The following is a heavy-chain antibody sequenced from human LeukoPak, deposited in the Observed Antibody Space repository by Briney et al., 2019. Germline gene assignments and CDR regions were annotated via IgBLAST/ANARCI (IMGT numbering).Heavy chain of an antibody. CDR1: GFTLSSYA. V-gene: IGHV3-64D*06. Sequence: GGSLRLSRSAPGFTLSSYAMHWVRQAPGEGLENFSAISSNGGSTYYADSVKGRFTISRDNSKNTLYLQMSSLRAEDTAVYYCVKGESGYYSLGYWGQGTLVTVSS. CDR2: ISSNGGST. D-gene: IGHD3-3*01. CDR3: VKGESGYYSLGY. J-gene: IGHJ4*02.